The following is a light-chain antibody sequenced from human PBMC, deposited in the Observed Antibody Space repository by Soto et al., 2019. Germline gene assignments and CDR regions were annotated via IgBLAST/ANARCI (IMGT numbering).Light chain of an antibody. Sequence: DIQLTQSPSFLSASVGDRVTITCRASQGISSYLAWYQQKPGKAPKLLIYGASTLQNGVPSTFSGSGSGTEFTLTISSLQPEDFATYYCQQPNSYPRTFGQGTKVHIK. CDR1: QGISSY. CDR2: GAS. V-gene: IGKV1-9*01. CDR3: QQPNSYPRT. J-gene: IGKJ1*01.